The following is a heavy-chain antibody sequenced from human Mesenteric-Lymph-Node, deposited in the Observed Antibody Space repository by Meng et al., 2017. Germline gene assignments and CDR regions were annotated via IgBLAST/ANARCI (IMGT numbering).Heavy chain of an antibody. CDR1: GFTFSSYG. V-gene: IGHV3-33*08. CDR3: ARPQYYYDSSGYYIDAFDI. Sequence: GGSLRLSCAASGFTFSSYGMHWVRQAPGKGLEWVAVIWYDGSNKYYADSVKGRFTISRDNSKNTLYLQMNSLRAEDTAVYYCARPQYYYDSSGYYIDAFDIWGQGTMVTVSS. J-gene: IGHJ3*02. CDR2: IWYDGSNK. D-gene: IGHD3-22*01.